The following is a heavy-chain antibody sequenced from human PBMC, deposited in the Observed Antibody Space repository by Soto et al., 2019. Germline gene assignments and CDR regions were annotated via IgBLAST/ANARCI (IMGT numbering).Heavy chain of an antibody. Sequence: SETLSLTCAVSGGSISSSNWWSWVRQPPGKGLEWIGEIYHSGGTNYNPSLKSRVTISVDKSKNQFSLKLSSVTAADTAVYYCARDIALGGYHSHRPKNDYWGQGTLVTVSS. D-gene: IGHD3-22*01. CDR3: ARDIALGGYHSHRPKNDY. V-gene: IGHV4-4*02. J-gene: IGHJ4*02. CDR1: GGSISSSNW. CDR2: IYHSGGT.